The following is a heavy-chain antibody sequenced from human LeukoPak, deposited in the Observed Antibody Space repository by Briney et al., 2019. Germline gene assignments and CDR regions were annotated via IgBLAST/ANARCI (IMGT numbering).Heavy chain of an antibody. CDR1: GFSFSSYD. CDR3: ARRCRSYSSGWYYDY. Sequence: PGGSLRLSCAVSGFSFSSYDVRWVRQAAGKGLEWVWAIGTAGDTYYPGSVKGRFTISRENAKNYLYLQMNSLRAGDTAVYYCARRCRSYSSGWYYDYWGQGTLVTVSS. V-gene: IGHV3-13*01. D-gene: IGHD6-19*01. CDR2: IGTAGDT. J-gene: IGHJ4*02.